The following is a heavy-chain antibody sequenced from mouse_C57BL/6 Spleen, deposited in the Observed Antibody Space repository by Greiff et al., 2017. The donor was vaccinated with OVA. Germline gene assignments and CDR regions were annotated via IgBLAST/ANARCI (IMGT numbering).Heavy chain of an antibody. CDR2: IYPRSGNT. J-gene: IGHJ1*03. Sequence: QVHVKQSGAELARPGASVKLSCKASGYTFTSYGISWVKQRTGQGLEWIGEIYPRSGNTYYNEKFKGKATLTADKSSSTAYMELRSLTSEDSAVYFCARDITTVVGSGYFDVWGTGTTVTVSS. D-gene: IGHD1-1*01. CDR3: ARDITTVVGSGYFDV. V-gene: IGHV1-81*01. CDR1: GYTFTSYG.